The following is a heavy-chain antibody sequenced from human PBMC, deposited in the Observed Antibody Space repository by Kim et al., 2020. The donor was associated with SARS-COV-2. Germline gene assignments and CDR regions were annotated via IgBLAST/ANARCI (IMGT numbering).Heavy chain of an antibody. V-gene: IGHV3-74*03. CDR2: INADESRT. CDR1: GFAFSNYW. Sequence: GGSLRLSCAASGFAFSNYWMHWVRQGPGQGLEWVSFINADESRTTYADSVKGRFTISRDNVKSTVYLEMNSLRPEDTAVYYCARQKGSSNSFNSWVQGTL. D-gene: IGHD4-4*01. J-gene: IGHJ5*01. CDR3: ARQKGSSNSFNS.